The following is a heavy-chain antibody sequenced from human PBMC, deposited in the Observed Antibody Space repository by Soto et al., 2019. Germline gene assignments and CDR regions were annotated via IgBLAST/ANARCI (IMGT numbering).Heavy chain of an antibody. J-gene: IGHJ6*03. CDR3: ARDSSCYRRRICYYMDV. D-gene: IGHD2-15*01. V-gene: IGHV3-33*01. CDR1: GFTFSSYG. CDR2: IWYDGSNK. Sequence: GGSLRLSCAASGFTFSSYGMHWVRQAPGKGLEWVAVIWYDGSNKYYADSVKGRFTISRDNSKNTLYLQMNSLRAEDTAVYYCARDSSCYRRRICYYMDVWGKGTTVTVSS.